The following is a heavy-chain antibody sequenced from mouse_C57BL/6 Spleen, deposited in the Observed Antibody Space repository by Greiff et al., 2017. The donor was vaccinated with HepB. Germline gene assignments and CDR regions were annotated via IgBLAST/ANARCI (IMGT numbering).Heavy chain of an antibody. D-gene: IGHD1-1*01. CDR1: GYTFTSYW. CDR3: AKPVYYCGSSYMGAPGYFDV. V-gene: IGHV1-69*01. CDR2: IDPSDSYT. J-gene: IGHJ1*03. Sequence: QVQLQQPGAELVMPGASVKLSCKASGYTFTSYWMHWVKQRPGQGLEWIGEIDPSDSYTNYNQKFKGKSTLTVDKSSSTAYMQLSSLTSEDSAVYYCAKPVYYCGSSYMGAPGYFDVGGTGTTVTVSS.